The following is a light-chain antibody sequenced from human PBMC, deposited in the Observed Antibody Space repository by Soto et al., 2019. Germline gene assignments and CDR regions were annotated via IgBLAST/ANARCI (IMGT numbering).Light chain of an antibody. CDR1: QSVSNKY. CDR3: QHYGSSPPYT. CDR2: GSS. V-gene: IGKV3-20*01. Sequence: EVVLTQSPGTLSLSPGERATLSCRASQSVSNKYLAWYQQKPGQAPRRLIFGSSDRATGIPDRFSGSGSGTDITLTISRMEPEDFAVYYCQHYGSSPPYTFGQGTKLEIK. J-gene: IGKJ2*01.